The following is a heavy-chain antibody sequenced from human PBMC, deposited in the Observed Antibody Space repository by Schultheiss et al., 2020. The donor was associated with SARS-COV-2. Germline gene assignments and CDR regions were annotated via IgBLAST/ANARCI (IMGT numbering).Heavy chain of an antibody. J-gene: IGHJ5*02. V-gene: IGHV4-59*12. CDR1: GGSLSSYY. CDR2: IYYSGST. Sequence: SQTLSLTCTVSGGSLSSYYWGWIRQPPGKGLERIGYIYYSGSTNYNPSLKSRVTISVDTSKNQFSLKLSSVTAADTAVYYCARGRRAISKLAPNWFDPWGQGTLVTVSS. D-gene: IGHD3-3*01. CDR3: ARGRRAISKLAPNWFDP.